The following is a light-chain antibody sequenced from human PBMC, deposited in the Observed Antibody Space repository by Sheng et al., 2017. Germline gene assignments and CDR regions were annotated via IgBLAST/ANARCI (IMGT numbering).Light chain of an antibody. CDR1: QTINKY. Sequence: DIQMTQSPSSLSASIGDRVTITCRASQTINKYLNWYQQRPGTAPRLLIYAASTLQSGVPSRFSGSGSGSDFTLTIYSLQPEDLGTYYCQQSYSVPRTFGQGRRW. V-gene: IGKV1-39*01. J-gene: IGKJ1*01. CDR2: AAS. CDR3: QQSYSVPRT.